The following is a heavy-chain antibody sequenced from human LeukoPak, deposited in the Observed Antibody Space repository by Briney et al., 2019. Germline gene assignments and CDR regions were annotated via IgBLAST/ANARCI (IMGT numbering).Heavy chain of an antibody. CDR3: ARSIPAGNRR. D-gene: IGHD2-2*01. CDR2: ISSSGSTV. Sequence: GGSLRLSCAASGFTFSDYYMSWIRQAPGKGLEWVSYISSSGSTVDYADSVKGRFTIFRDNAKNSLYLQMNSLRAEDTAVYYCARSIPAGNRRWGQGTLVTVSS. J-gene: IGHJ4*02. CDR1: GFTFSDYY. V-gene: IGHV3-11*01.